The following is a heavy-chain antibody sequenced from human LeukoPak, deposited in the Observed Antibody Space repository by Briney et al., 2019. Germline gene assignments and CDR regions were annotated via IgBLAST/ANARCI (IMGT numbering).Heavy chain of an antibody. J-gene: IGHJ1*01. CDR3: ARDEGRAHSSSWSEYFQH. CDR1: GFTFSSYW. D-gene: IGHD6-13*01. Sequence: PGGSLRLSXAASGFTFSSYWMHWVCQAPGKGLVWVSRINSDGSSTSYADSVKGRFTISRDNAKNTLYLQMNSLRAEDTAVYYCARDEGRAHSSSWSEYFQHWGQGTLVTVSS. CDR2: INSDGSST. V-gene: IGHV3-74*01.